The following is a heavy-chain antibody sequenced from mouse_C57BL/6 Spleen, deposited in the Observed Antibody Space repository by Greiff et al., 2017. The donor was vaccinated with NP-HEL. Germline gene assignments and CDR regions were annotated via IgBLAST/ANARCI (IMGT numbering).Heavy chain of an antibody. CDR1: GFNIKDDY. CDR3: TTLITTVLATHWYFDV. CDR2: IDPENGDT. V-gene: IGHV14-4*01. J-gene: IGHJ1*03. Sequence: VQLQQSGAELVRPGASVKLSCTASGFNIKDDYMHWVKQRPEQGLEWIGWIDPENGDTEYASKFQGKATITADTSSNTAYLQLSSLTSEDTAVYYCTTLITTVLATHWYFDVWGTGTTVTVSS. D-gene: IGHD1-1*01.